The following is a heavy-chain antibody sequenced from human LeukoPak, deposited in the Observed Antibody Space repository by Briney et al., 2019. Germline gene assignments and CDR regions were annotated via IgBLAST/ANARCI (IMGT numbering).Heavy chain of an antibody. J-gene: IGHJ5*02. CDR2: IYYSGST. Sequence: ASETLSLTCTVSGGSISSGSYYWGWIRQPPGKGLEWIGSIYYSGSTYYNPSLKSRVTISVDTSKNQFSLKLSSVTAADTAVYYCARDLSGVFWFDPWGQGTLVTVSS. CDR1: GGSISSGSYY. V-gene: IGHV4-39*07. D-gene: IGHD3-10*01. CDR3: ARDLSGVFWFDP.